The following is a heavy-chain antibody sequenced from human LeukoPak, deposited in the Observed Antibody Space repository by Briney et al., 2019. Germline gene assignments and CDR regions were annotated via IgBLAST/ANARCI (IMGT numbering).Heavy chain of an antibody. CDR3: ARAPEYISYGMDV. CDR1: GYTFTGYY. V-gene: IGHV1-2*02. D-gene: IGHD6-6*01. CDR2: INPNSGAT. J-gene: IGHJ6*02. Sequence: ASVKVSRKASGYTFTGYYMHWVRQAPGQGLEWMGWINPNSGATNYAQKFQGRVTMTRDTSISTAYMELSRLRSDDTAVYYCARAPEYISYGMDVWGQGTTVTVSS.